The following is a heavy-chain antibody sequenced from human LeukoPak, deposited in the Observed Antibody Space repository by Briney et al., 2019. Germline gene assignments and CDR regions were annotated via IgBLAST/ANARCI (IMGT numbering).Heavy chain of an antibody. CDR3: ARGAQWDDY. CDR2: ISSSSSTI. CDR1: GFTFSSYS. D-gene: IGHD1-26*01. J-gene: IGHJ4*02. Sequence: PGGSLRLSCAASGFTFSSYSMNWVRQAPGKGLEWVSYISSSSSTIYYADSVKGRFTISRDNAKNSLYLQMNSLRVEDTAVYYCARGAQWDDYWGQGTLVTVSS. V-gene: IGHV3-48*01.